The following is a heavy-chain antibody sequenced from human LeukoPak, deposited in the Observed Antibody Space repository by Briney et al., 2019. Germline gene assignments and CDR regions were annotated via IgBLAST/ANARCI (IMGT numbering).Heavy chain of an antibody. V-gene: IGHV4-61*02. J-gene: IGHJ6*02. D-gene: IGHD6-6*01. CDR3: ARESSHYYGMDV. CDR1: GGSISSGSYY. CDR2: IYTSGST. Sequence: SQTLSLTCTVSGGSISSGSYYWSWIRQPAGKGLEWIGRIYTSGSTNYNPSLKSRVTISVDTSKNQFSLKLSSVTAADTAVYYCARESSHYYGMDVWGRGTTVTVSS.